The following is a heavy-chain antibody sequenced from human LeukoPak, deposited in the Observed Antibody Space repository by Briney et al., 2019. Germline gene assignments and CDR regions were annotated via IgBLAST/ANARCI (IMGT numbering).Heavy chain of an antibody. D-gene: IGHD3-10*01. Sequence: GASVKVSCKASGYTFTSYYMHWVRQAPGQGLEWMGWISAYNGNTNYAQKLQGRVTMTTDTSTSTAYMELRSLRSDDTAVYYCARWGPYYYGSAYYYYYGMDVWGQGTTVTVSS. CDR1: GYTFTSYY. J-gene: IGHJ6*02. V-gene: IGHV1-18*04. CDR2: ISAYNGNT. CDR3: ARWGPYYYGSAYYYYYGMDV.